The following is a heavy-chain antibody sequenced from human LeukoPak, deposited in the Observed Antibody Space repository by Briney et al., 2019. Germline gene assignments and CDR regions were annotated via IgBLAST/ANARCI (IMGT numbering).Heavy chain of an antibody. D-gene: IGHD2-2*01. V-gene: IGHV4-59*01. CDR3: VRVSCSSTSCPRRDALDV. CDR1: GGSISYYY. CDR2: IYYSGST. Sequence: SETLSLTCTVSGGSISYYYWSWIRQPPGKGLEWIGYIYYSGSTNYNPSLKSRVTISVDTSKNQFSLNLTSVTTADTVVYYCVRVSCSSTSCPRRDALDVWGQGTMVTVSS. J-gene: IGHJ3*01.